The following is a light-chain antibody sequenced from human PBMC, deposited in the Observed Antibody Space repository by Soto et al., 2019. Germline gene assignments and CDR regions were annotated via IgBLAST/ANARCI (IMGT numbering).Light chain of an antibody. J-gene: IGLJ3*02. Sequence: QPVLTQSSSASASLGSSVKLTCTLSSGHSSYIITWHQQQPGKAPRYLMKLEGSGSYNKGSGVPDRFSGYNSGADRYLTISNLQFEDEADYYCETWDSNTRVFGGGTKLTVL. CDR1: SGHSSYI. CDR3: ETWDSNTRV. V-gene: IGLV4-60*02. CDR2: LEGSGSY.